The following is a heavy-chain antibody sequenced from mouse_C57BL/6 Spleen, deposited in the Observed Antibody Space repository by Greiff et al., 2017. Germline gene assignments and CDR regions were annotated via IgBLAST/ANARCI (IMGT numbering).Heavy chain of an antibody. CDR3: ARPRLLGAMDY. Sequence: QVQLQQSGPELVKPGASVKISCKASGYAFSSSWMNWVKQRPGKGLEWIGRIYPGDGDTNYNGKFKGKATLTADKSSSTAYMQLSSLTSEDSAVYFCARPRLLGAMDYWGQGTSVTVSS. CDR1: GYAFSSSW. CDR2: IYPGDGDT. D-gene: IGHD1-2*01. J-gene: IGHJ4*01. V-gene: IGHV1-82*01.